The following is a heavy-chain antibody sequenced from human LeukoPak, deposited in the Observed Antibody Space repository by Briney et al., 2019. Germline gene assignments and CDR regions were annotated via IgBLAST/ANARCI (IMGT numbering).Heavy chain of an antibody. CDR3: ARSPTYDYIWGRYLYYFDY. J-gene: IGHJ4*02. D-gene: IGHD3-16*02. V-gene: IGHV4-59*01. Sequence: SETLSLTCTVSGGSISSYYWSWIRQPPGKGLEWIGYIYYSGSTNYNPSLKSRVTISVDTSKNRFSLKLSSVTAADTAVYYCARSPTYDYIWGRYLYYFDYWGQGTLVTVSS. CDR2: IYYSGST. CDR1: GGSISSYY.